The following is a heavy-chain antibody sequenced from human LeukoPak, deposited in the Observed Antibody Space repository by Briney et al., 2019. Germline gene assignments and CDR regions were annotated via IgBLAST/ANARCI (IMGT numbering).Heavy chain of an antibody. CDR2: IIPIFGTA. V-gene: IGHV1-69*05. J-gene: IGHJ6*03. CDR3: ARDWGHCSSTSCYLHHMDV. D-gene: IGHD2-2*01. CDR1: GGTFSSYA. Sequence: AASVKVSCKASGGTFSSYAISWVRQAPGQGLEWMGGIIPIFGTANYAQKFQGRVTITTDESTSTAYMELSSLRSEDTAVYYCARDWGHCSSTSCYLHHMDVWGKGTTVTVSS.